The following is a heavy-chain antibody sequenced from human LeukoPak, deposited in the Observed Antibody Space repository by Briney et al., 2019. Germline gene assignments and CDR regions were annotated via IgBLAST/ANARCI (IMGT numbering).Heavy chain of an antibody. Sequence: GGSLRLSCAASGFTVITNDMTWVRQPPGKGLEWVSVLYSDGNTKYADSVQGRFTISRDNSKNTLYLEMNSLSADDTAVYYCARGVEPLAANTLAYWGQGTLVTVSS. D-gene: IGHD1-14*01. V-gene: IGHV3-53*01. CDR2: LYSDGNT. J-gene: IGHJ4*02. CDR3: ARGVEPLAANTLAY. CDR1: GFTVITND.